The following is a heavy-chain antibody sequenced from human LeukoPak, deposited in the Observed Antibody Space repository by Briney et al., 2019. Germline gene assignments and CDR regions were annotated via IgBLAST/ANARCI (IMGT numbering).Heavy chain of an antibody. D-gene: IGHD2-15*01. CDR1: GFTFSGYA. J-gene: IGHJ3*02. Sequence: PGGSLRLSCAASGFTFSGYAMSWIRQAPGKGLEWVAGISDSGGSTYYADSVKGRFTISRDNAKNSLYLQMNSLRAEDTAVYYCVRGQGYAGAFDIWGQGTMVTVSS. CDR2: ISDSGGST. CDR3: VRGQGYAGAFDI. V-gene: IGHV3-23*01.